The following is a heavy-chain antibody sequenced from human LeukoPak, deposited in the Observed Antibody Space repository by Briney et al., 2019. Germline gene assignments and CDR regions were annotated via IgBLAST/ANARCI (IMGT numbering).Heavy chain of an antibody. CDR3: ARGSYYYDSSGYGGFDY. CDR2: ISYDGSNK. V-gene: IGHV3-30*19. D-gene: IGHD3-22*01. Sequence: PGRSLRLSCAASGFTFSSYGMHWVRQAPGKGLEWVAVISYDGSNKYYADSVKGRFTISRDNSKNTLYLQMNSLRAEDTAVYYCARGSYYYDSSGYGGFDYWGQGTLVTVSS. J-gene: IGHJ4*02. CDR1: GFTFSSYG.